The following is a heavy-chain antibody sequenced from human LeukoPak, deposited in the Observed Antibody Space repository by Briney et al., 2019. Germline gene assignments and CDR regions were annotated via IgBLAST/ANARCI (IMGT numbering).Heavy chain of an antibody. D-gene: IGHD2-15*01. CDR2: ISGSGGST. CDR1: GFTFSSYA. CDR3: AKDGLEYCSGGSCYSFPYGMDV. V-gene: IGHV3-23*01. Sequence: GGSLRLSCAASGFTFSSYAMSWVRQAPGKGLEWVSAISGSGGSTYYADSVKGRFTISRDNSKNTLYLQMNSLRAEDTAVYYCAKDGLEYCSGGSCYSFPYGMDVWGQGTTVTVSS. J-gene: IGHJ6*02.